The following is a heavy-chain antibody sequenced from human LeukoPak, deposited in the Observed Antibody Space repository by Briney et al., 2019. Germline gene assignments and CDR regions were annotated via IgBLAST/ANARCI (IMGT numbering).Heavy chain of an antibody. V-gene: IGHV3-48*04. Sequence: GGSLRLSCAASGFTFRIFGLNWVRQAPGKGPEWVSYIDARSGITYYADSVQGRFTISRDDARESVFLQMDGLRVDDTAVYYCARPRGSSEGGLDAFDIWGQGTMVTVSS. CDR1: GFTFRIFG. J-gene: IGHJ3*02. CDR3: ARPRGSSEGGLDAFDI. D-gene: IGHD2-2*01. CDR2: IDARSGIT.